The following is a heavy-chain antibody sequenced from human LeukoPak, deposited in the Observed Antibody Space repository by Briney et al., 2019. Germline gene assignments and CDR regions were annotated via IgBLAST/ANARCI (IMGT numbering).Heavy chain of an antibody. D-gene: IGHD3-16*01. V-gene: IGHV1-18*01. CDR1: GYPFSSCG. J-gene: IGHJ4*02. Sequence: ASVKVSCKTFGYPFSSCGINWVRQAPGQGLEWMGWISGYNGDTNYAQKFQGRVTMTTDTSTNTAYMDLRRLRSDDTAVYYCARNWGAGHPINLDYWGQGTLVTVSS. CDR3: ARNWGAGHPINLDY. CDR2: ISGYNGDT.